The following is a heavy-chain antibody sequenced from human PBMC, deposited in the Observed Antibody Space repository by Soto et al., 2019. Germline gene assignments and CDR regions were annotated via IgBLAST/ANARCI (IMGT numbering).Heavy chain of an antibody. J-gene: IGHJ6*02. D-gene: IGHD4-17*01. CDR2: IYYSGST. Sequence: SETLSLTCTVSGGSISSGDYYWSWIRQPPGKGLEWIGYIYYSGSTYYNPSLKSRVTISVDTSKNQFSLKLSSVTAADTAVYYCARVRVTTVTSYYYYGMDVWGQGTTVTVSS. CDR3: ARVRVTTVTSYYYYGMDV. CDR1: GGSISSGDYY. V-gene: IGHV4-30-4*01.